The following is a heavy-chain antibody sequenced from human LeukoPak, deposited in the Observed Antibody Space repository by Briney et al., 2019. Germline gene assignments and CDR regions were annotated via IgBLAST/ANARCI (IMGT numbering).Heavy chain of an antibody. J-gene: IGHJ4*02. CDR3: ARGRKNDFWSGYYPYYFDY. V-gene: IGHV1-8*01. CDR2: MNPNSGNP. Sequence: GSVKVSCKASGYTFPSYDINWVRQATGKGLEWMGWMNPNSGNPGYAQKFQGRVTMTRNTSISTAYMELSSLRSEDTAVYYCARGRKNDFWSGYYPYYFDYWGQGTLVTVSS. CDR1: GYTFPSYD. D-gene: IGHD3-3*01.